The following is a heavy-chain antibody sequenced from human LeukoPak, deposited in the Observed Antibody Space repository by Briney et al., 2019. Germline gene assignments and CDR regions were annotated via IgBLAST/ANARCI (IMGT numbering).Heavy chain of an antibody. D-gene: IGHD6-13*01. CDR1: GFTFSNYA. CDR2: ISGSDGST. CDR3: AKVLAIAAAGTGYYFDY. V-gene: IGHV3-23*01. J-gene: IGHJ4*02. Sequence: GGSLRLSCTASGFTFSNYAMSWVRQAPGKGLEWVSTISGSDGSTYYADSVKGRFTISRDNSKNTLYLQMNSLRAEDTAVYYCAKVLAIAAAGTGYYFDYWGQGTLVTVSS.